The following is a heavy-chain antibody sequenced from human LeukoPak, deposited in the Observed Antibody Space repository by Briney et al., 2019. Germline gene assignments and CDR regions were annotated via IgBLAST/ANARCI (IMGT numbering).Heavy chain of an antibody. D-gene: IGHD3-9*01. CDR1: GGTFSSYA. V-gene: IGHV1-69*13. J-gene: IGHJ6*02. CDR2: IIPIFGTA. CDR3: ASAVDKDYDYYYGMDV. Sequence: SVKVSCKASGGTFSSYAISWVRQAPGQGLEWMGGIIPIFGTANYAQKFQGRVTITADESTSTAYMELSSLRSEDTAVYYCASAVDKDYDYYYGMDVWGQGTTVTVSS.